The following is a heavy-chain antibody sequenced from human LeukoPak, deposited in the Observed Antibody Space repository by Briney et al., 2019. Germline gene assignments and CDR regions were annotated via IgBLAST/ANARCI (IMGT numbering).Heavy chain of an antibody. V-gene: IGHV3-21*01. CDR2: ISSRSSDI. J-gene: IGHJ4*02. D-gene: IGHD3-9*01. Sequence: GSLRLSCAASGFTFTTHSFDWLRQAPGKGLEWVSSISSRSSDIYYADSVKGRFTISRDNARNALYLQMRSLRAEDTGVYYCARALYYDILTGYQTHTYYFDYWGQGTLVTVSS. CDR1: GFTFTTHS. CDR3: ARALYYDILTGYQTHTYYFDY.